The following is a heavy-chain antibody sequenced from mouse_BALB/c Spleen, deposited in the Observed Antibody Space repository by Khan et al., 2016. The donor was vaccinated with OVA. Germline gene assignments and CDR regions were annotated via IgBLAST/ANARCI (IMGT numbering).Heavy chain of an antibody. V-gene: IGHV3-2*02. D-gene: IGHD2-4*01. CDR3: ARDDSRYNYAMDY. CDR1: GYSITSDYA. CDR2: ISYSGST. J-gene: IGHJ4*01. Sequence: VQLKESGPGLVKPSQSLSLTCTVTGYSITSDYAWNWIRQFPGNKLEWMGYISYSGSTNYNPSFKSRTSITRDTSKNQFFLQLNSVTTEDTATYYCARDDSRYNYAMDYWGQGTSVTVSS.